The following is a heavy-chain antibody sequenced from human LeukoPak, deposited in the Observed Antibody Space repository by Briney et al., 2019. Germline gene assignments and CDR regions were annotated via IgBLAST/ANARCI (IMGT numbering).Heavy chain of an antibody. Sequence: SETLSLTCIVSGGSISTSNYYWGWIRQPPGKGLECIGSIHYSGCTCYNPSLKSRVTISVDTSKNQLSLKVTSVTAADTAVYYCVRTPLNQWLDHWGQGTLVTVSA. D-gene: IGHD5-12*01. CDR1: GGSISTSNYY. V-gene: IGHV4-39*01. J-gene: IGHJ4*02. CDR3: VRTPLNQWLDH. CDR2: IHYSGCT.